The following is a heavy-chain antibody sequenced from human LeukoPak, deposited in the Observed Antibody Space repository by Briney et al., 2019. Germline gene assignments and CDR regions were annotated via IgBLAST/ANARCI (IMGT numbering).Heavy chain of an antibody. CDR3: AGDGIRGSSWYGGRWYYYYMDV. J-gene: IGHJ6*03. Sequence: SETLSLTCAVYGGSFSGYYWSWIRQPPGKWPEWIGEIIHSGSTNYNPSLNSRVTISVDTSKTQFSRKLSSVTAADTAVYYCAGDGIRGSSWYGGRWYYYYMDVWGKGTTVTVSS. CDR2: IIHSGST. CDR1: GGSFSGYY. V-gene: IGHV4-34*12. D-gene: IGHD6-13*01.